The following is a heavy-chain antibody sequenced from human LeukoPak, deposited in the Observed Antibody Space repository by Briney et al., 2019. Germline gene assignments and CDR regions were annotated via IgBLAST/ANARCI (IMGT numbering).Heavy chain of an antibody. J-gene: IGHJ4*02. CDR3: ARPLLWWPQVGYFDY. Sequence: ASVKVSCKASGYTFTGYYLHWVRQAPGQGLEWMGLINPNSGGTNYAQKFQGRVTMTRDTSITTAYMELSSLRSDDTAVYYCARPLLWWPQVGYFDYWGQGTLVTVPS. D-gene: IGHD4/OR15-4a*01. CDR1: GYTFTGYY. V-gene: IGHV1-2*02. CDR2: INPNSGGT.